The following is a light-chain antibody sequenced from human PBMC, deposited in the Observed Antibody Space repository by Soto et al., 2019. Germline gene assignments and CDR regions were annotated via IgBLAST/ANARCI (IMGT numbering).Light chain of an antibody. CDR1: QSVSSH. V-gene: IGKV3-11*01. CDR3: QQRSNWPIT. CDR2: DAS. J-gene: IGKJ5*01. Sequence: EIVLKQSPATLSLSPGERATLSCRASQSVSSHLAWYQQKPGQAPRLLIYDASNRATGIPARFSGSGSGTDFTLTISSLEPEDFAVYYCQQRSNWPITFGQGTRLEIK.